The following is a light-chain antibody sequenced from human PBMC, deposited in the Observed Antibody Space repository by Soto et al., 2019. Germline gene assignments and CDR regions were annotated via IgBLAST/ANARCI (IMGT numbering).Light chain of an antibody. Sequence: DIQMTQSPASLSSSVGDRVTITCLSSQSISSYLNWYQQKPGKAPKLLIYAASSLQSGVPSRFSGSGSGTDFTLTISSLQPEDFATYYCQQSYSTPNTFGQGTKVDI. CDR3: QQSYSTPNT. J-gene: IGKJ2*01. CDR1: QSISSY. CDR2: AAS. V-gene: IGKV1-39*01.